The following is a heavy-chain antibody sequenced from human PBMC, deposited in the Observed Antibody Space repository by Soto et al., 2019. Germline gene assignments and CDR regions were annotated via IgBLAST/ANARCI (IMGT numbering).Heavy chain of an antibody. V-gene: IGHV4-59*01. CDR3: ARDRYYDFWSGYYTNYYYMDV. D-gene: IGHD3-3*01. Sequence: QVQLQESGPGLVKPSETLSLTCTVSGGSISSYYWSWIRQPPGKGLEWIGYIYYSGSTNYNPSLKSRVTISVDTSKNQFSLKLSSVTAADTAVYYCARDRYYDFWSGYYTNYYYMDVWGKGTTVTVSS. CDR1: GGSISSYY. CDR2: IYYSGST. J-gene: IGHJ6*03.